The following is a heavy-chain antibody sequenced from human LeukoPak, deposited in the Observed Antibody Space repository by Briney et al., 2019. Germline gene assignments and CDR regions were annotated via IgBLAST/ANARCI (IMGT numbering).Heavy chain of an antibody. V-gene: IGHV3-30*18. CDR2: ISYDGSNK. CDR3: AKADRYYYDSSGYQNWFDP. CDR1: GFTFSSYG. D-gene: IGHD3-22*01. Sequence: GGSLRLSCAASGFTFSSYGMHWVRQAPGKGLEWVAVISYDGSNKYYADSVKGRFTISRDNSKNTLYLQMNSLRAEDTAVYYCAKADRYYYDSSGYQNWFDPWGQGTLVTVSS. J-gene: IGHJ5*02.